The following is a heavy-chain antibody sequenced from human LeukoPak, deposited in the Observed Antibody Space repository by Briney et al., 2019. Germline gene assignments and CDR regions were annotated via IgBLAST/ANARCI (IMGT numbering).Heavy chain of an antibody. CDR3: AKSGGYGLIDY. CDR2: IYSSGST. D-gene: IGHD1-26*01. V-gene: IGHV4-39*01. Sequence: SETLSLTCTASGGSISSSSYYWGWIRQPPGKGLEWIGNIYSSGSTYYNASLQSRVTISIDTSKNQFSLRLNSVTAADTAMYYCAKSGGYGLIDYWGQGTRVTVSS. CDR1: GGSISSSSYY. J-gene: IGHJ4*02.